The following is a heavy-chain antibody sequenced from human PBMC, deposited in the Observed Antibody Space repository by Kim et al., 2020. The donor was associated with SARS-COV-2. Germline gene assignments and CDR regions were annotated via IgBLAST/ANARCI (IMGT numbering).Heavy chain of an antibody. D-gene: IGHD3-9*01. CDR3: VRESRLYDVFN. V-gene: IGHV3-7*01. J-gene: IGHJ4*02. CDR2: IQQGGSEK. CDR1: GFIFNDFW. Sequence: GGSLRLSCEASGFIFNDFWMTWVRQTPGKGLSWVAKIQQGGSEKYYVDSVKGRFTISRDNAKNSLYLHMNSLRAEDTAVYYCVRESRLYDVFNWGQGTLVTVSS.